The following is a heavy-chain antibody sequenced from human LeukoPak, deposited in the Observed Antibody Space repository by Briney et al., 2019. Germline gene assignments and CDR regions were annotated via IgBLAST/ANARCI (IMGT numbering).Heavy chain of an antibody. CDR1: GGSINNYY. J-gene: IGHJ4*02. CDR3: AREYGDFDY. Sequence: SETLSLTCTVSGGSINNYYWSWIRQPAGKGLEWIGRINASGRTNYNSALKSRVTMSVDTSKNQFSLKVKSVTAADTAVYYCAREYGDFDYWGQGTPVTVSS. V-gene: IGHV4-4*07. CDR2: INASGRT. D-gene: IGHD4-17*01.